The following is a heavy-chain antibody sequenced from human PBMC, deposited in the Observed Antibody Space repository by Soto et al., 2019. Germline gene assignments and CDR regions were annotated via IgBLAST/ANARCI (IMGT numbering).Heavy chain of an antibody. CDR3: ATSGKLEGEKVYDAFDI. CDR2: IYPGDSDT. CDR1: GYSFTSYW. J-gene: IGHJ3*02. Sequence: GECLKISCKGSGYSFTSYWIGWVRQMPGKGLEWMGIIYPGDSDTRYSPSFQGQVTIPADKSISTAYLQWSSLKASDTAMYYCATSGKLEGEKVYDAFDIWGQGTMVTVSS. D-gene: IGHD3-10*01. V-gene: IGHV5-51*01.